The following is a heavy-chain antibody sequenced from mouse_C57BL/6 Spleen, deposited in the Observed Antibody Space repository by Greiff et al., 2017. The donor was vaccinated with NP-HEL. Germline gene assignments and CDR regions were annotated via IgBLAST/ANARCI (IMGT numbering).Heavy chain of an antibody. CDR2: IYPRSGNT. J-gene: IGHJ4*01. V-gene: IGHV1-81*01. CDR1: GYTFTSYG. D-gene: IGHD1-1*01. CDR3: ASIITTVVARYAMDY. Sequence: QVQLQQSGAELARPGASVKLSCKASGYTFTSYGISWVKQRTGQGLEWIGEIYPRSGNTYYNEKFKGKATLTADKSSSTAYMELRSLTSEDSAVYFCASIITTVVARYAMDYWGQGTSVTVSA.